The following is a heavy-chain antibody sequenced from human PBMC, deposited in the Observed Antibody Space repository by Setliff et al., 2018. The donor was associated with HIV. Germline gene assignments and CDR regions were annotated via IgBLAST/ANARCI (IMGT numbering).Heavy chain of an antibody. V-gene: IGHV7-4-1*02. Sequence: ASVKVSCKASGYTFTSHAMSWVRQAPGQGLEWMGWINTNTGNPTFAQGFTGRLVFSMDTSVSTAYLQISNLKAEDTAVYYCNIYYYYYMDVWGKGTTVTVSS. J-gene: IGHJ6*03. CDR3: NIYYYYYMDV. CDR2: INTNTGNP. CDR1: GYTFTSHA.